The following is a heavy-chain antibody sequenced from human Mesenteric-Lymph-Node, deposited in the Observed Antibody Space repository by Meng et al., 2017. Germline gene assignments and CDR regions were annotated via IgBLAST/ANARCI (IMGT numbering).Heavy chain of an antibody. CDR3: ARTHFYDSSNYGFDY. V-gene: IGHV4-30-4*01. Sequence: PLQESGPGLVKPSQTLSLTCTVSGGSISSGDYYWSWIRQPPGRGLEWIGYISYSGSTYYNPSLKSRVTISVDTSKNQFSLKLSSVTAADTAVYYCARTHFYDSSNYGFDYWGQGTLVTVSS. CDR1: GGSISSGDYY. CDR2: ISYSGST. D-gene: IGHD3-22*01. J-gene: IGHJ4*02.